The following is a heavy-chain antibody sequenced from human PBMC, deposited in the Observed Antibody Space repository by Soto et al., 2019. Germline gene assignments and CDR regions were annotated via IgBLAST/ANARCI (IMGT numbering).Heavy chain of an antibody. Sequence: QVQLQESGPGLVKPSETLSLTCSVSGGSIGSYYWSWIRQPPGKGLEWLGYIYYSGSTNYNASLKSRVTISVDTSKDQFSLKLSSVTAADTAVYYCARGGWRQIDSWGQGTLVTVSS. CDR3: ARGGWRQIDS. J-gene: IGHJ4*02. D-gene: IGHD3-3*01. CDR2: IYYSGST. CDR1: GGSIGSYY. V-gene: IGHV4-59*08.